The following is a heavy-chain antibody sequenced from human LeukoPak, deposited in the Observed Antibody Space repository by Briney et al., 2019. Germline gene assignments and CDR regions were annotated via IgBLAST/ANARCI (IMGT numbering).Heavy chain of an antibody. V-gene: IGHV3-48*04. J-gene: IGHJ3*02. CDR1: GFTFSSYA. Sequence: PGRSLRLSCAASGFTFSSYAMHWVRQAPGKGLEWLSYINSRSSTIYYADSVKGRFTISRDNAQNSLYLQINSLRAEDTAVYYCARERGYCGGDCYIRDAFDIWGQGTVLTVSS. D-gene: IGHD2-21*02. CDR2: INSRSSTI. CDR3: ARERGYCGGDCYIRDAFDI.